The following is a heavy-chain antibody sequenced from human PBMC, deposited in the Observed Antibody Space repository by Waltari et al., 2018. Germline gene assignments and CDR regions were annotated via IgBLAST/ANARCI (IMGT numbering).Heavy chain of an antibody. CDR3: AGPGDYDHDAFDM. CDR1: EFTFSRHA. CDR2: ISYDGTKK. D-gene: IGHD3-22*01. J-gene: IGHJ3*02. V-gene: IGHV3-30*15. Sequence: QVQLVESGGGVVQPGRSLRVSCVASEFTFSRHAMHWVRQAPGKGLEWVAGISYDGTKKLHADSVKGRFTISRDNSKNTLYLQMSSLRDEDTAIYFCAGPGDYDHDAFDMWGQGTMVTVSS.